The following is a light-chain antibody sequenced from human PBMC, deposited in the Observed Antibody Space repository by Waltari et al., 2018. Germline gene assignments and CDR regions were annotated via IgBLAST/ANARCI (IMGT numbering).Light chain of an antibody. CDR2: NVN. Sequence: QSALTQPASVSGSPGQSITVSCTGTSSDVGAYHYVSWYQQHPGKAPRLIIYNVNSRPSGVSHRFACSQSDTTASLTISGLQAEDEADYYCASYTKTSTLVFGGGTKLTVL. CDR1: SSDVGAYHY. V-gene: IGLV2-14*03. CDR3: ASYTKTSTLV. J-gene: IGLJ2*01.